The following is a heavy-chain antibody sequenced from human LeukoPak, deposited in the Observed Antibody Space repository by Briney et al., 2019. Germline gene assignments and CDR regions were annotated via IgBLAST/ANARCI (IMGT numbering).Heavy chain of an antibody. V-gene: IGHV3-9*01. CDR2: ISYNSGNI. CDR1: GFTLDDYA. D-gene: IGHD6-13*01. CDR3: AKDKRGGRSWFDAFDI. Sequence: GRSLRLSCAASGFTLDDYAMHWVRQAPGKGLEWVSGISYNSGNIDYADSVKGRFTISRDNAKNSLYLQMNSLRAEDTALYYCAKDKRGGRSWFDAFDIWGQGTMVPVSS. J-gene: IGHJ3*02.